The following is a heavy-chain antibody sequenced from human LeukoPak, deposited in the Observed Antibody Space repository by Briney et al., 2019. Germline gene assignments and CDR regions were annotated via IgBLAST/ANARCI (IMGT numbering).Heavy chain of an antibody. CDR2: IYHSGST. CDR1: GGSISSGGYS. J-gene: IGHJ4*02. V-gene: IGHV4-30-2*01. CDR3: ARAKRGYVDY. Sequence: SQTLSLTCAVSGGSISSGGYSWSWIRQPPGKGLEWIGYIYHSGSTYYNPSLKSRVTISVDRSKNQFSLKLSSVTAADTAVYYCARAKRGYVDYWGQGTLVTVSS.